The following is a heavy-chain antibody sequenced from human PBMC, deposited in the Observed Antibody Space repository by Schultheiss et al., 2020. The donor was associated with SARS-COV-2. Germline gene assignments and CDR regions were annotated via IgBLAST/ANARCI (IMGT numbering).Heavy chain of an antibody. D-gene: IGHD2-2*01. J-gene: IGHJ6*03. CDR2: ISSSSTI. CDR3: ARGPIVVVPANYYYYMDV. CDR1: GFTFSDYY. Sequence: GASLKISCAASGFTFSDYYMNWVRQAPGKGLEWVSSISSSSTIYYADSVKGRFTISRDNAKNSLYLQMNSLRAEDTAVYYCARGPIVVVPANYYYYMDVWGKGTTVTVSS. V-gene: IGHV3-69-1*01.